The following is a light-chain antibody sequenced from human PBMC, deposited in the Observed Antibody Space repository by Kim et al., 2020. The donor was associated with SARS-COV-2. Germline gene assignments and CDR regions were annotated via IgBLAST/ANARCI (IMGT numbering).Light chain of an antibody. Sequence: AIRMTQSPSSFSASTGDRVTITCRASQGISSYLAWYQQKPGKAPKLLTYAASTLQSGVPSRFSGSGSGTDFTLTISCLQSEDFATYYCQQYYSYPLITFGQGTRLEIK. CDR2: AAS. CDR3: QQYYSYPLIT. J-gene: IGKJ5*01. CDR1: QGISSY. V-gene: IGKV1-8*01.